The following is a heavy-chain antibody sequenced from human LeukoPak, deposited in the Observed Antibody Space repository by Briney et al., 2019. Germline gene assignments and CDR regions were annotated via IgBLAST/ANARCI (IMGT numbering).Heavy chain of an antibody. CDR2: IKEDGSEK. Sequence: GGSLRLSCAASGFSFSSSWMTWVRQAPGKGLEWVANIKEDGSEKYYVDSVRGRFTISRDNAKTSLYLQMNSLRAEDSAVYYCARDVSPPYGGNSFSFDSWGQGSLVTVSS. V-gene: IGHV3-7*01. D-gene: IGHD4-23*01. J-gene: IGHJ4*02. CDR3: ARDVSPPYGGNSFSFDS. CDR1: GFSFSSSW.